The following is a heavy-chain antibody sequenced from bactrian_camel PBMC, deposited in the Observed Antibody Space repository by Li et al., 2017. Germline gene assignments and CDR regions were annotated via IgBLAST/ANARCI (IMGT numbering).Heavy chain of an antibody. Sequence: VQLVESGGGSVQAGGSLNLSCAASGFTFSSYAMSWIRQAPGERLEWISAINDRGDSTYYSDSVKGRFTISQDDAKNTMYLQMNSLKPEDTGTYYCAVEGGAFSLYGGSCPVEEDFRYWGTGTQVTVS. D-gene: IGHD6*01. CDR2: INDRGDST. CDR3: AVEGGAFSLYGGSCPVEEDFRY. J-gene: IGHJ6*01. V-gene: IGHV3S40*01. CDR1: GFTFSSYA.